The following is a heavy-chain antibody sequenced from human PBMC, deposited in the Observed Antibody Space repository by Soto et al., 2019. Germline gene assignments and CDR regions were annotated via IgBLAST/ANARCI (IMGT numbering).Heavy chain of an antibody. V-gene: IGHV3-30*18. D-gene: IGHD6-19*01. CDR1: GFTFSDYA. Sequence: VQLVESGGGVVQPGRSLRLSCAASGFTFSDYAMHWVRQAPGKGLEWVAVVSHDGRNTHYADSVKGRFTISRDSSKNTVSLEMTSLRAEDTVVYYGAKGGRQWLVTSGFNYWGQGALVTVSS. J-gene: IGHJ4*02. CDR2: VSHDGRNT. CDR3: AKGGRQWLVTSGFNY.